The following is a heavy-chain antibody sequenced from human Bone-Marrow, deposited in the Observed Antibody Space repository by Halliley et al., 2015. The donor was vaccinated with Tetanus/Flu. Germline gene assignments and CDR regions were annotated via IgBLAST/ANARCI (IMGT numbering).Heavy chain of an antibody. CDR3: TPLDYSDK. D-gene: IGHD3-22*01. Sequence: LTCAASGFTFSNAWMSWVRQAPGKGLEWVGRINSKAAGETTDYAAPVKGRFTISRDDSKNTLYLQMNSLKTEDTAVYYCTPLDYSDKWGQGTLVTVS. J-gene: IGHJ4*02. V-gene: IGHV3-15*01. CDR2: INSKAAGETT. CDR1: GFTFSNAW.